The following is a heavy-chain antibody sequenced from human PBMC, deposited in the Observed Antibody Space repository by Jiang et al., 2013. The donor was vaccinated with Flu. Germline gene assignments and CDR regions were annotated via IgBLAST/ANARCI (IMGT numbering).Heavy chain of an antibody. J-gene: IGHJ5*02. CDR2: IYTSGST. CDR1: GGSISSGSYY. D-gene: IGHD3-3*01. Sequence: GSGLVKPSQTLSLTCTVSGGSISSGSYYWSWIRQPAGKGLEWIGRIYTSGSTNYNPSLKSRVTISVDTSKNQFSLKLSSVTAADTAVYYCARESALYEGNWFDPWGQGTLVTVSS. CDR3: ARESALYEGNWFDP. V-gene: IGHV4-61*02.